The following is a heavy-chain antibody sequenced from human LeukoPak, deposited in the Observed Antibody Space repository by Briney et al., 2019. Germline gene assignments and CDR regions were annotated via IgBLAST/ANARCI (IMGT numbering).Heavy chain of an antibody. CDR1: GFSLSNYW. J-gene: IGHJ4*02. Sequence: GGSLRLSCAASGFSLSNYWMHWFRQVPGKGLMWVSRVPNDGTSTGYADSVKGRFTISRDDATNTLFLQMNSLRVEGTAVYYCATSGIGHYYFDFWGQGALVTVSS. CDR2: VPNDGTST. CDR3: ATSGIGHYYFDF. D-gene: IGHD3-3*01. V-gene: IGHV3-74*01.